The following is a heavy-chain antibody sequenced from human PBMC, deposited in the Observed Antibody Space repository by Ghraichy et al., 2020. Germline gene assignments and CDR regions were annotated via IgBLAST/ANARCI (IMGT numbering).Heavy chain of an antibody. CDR3: ARRSAYSGYRDY. CDR2: IYYDGST. V-gene: IGHV4-39*01. D-gene: IGHD5-12*01. J-gene: IGHJ4*02. CDR1: SGSITSGSYF. Sequence: SETLSLTCTVSSGSITSGSYFWSWIRQPPGKGLEWIGDIYYDGSTYYNPSLKNRVTISADTSQNQFSLKLTSMTATDTAVYFCARRSAYSGYRDYWGQGALVTVSS.